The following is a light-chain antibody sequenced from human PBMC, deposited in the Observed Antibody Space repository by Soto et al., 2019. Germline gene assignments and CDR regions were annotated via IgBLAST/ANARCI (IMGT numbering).Light chain of an antibody. J-gene: IGKJ1*01. CDR1: QSVSST. CDR2: GAS. V-gene: IGKV3-15*01. CDR3: QHYNNWPRT. Sequence: EIVMTKSPATLSVSPGERATLSCRAIQSVSSTLAGYQQNPGQAPSPLIYGASTRATGIPARFSGSGSGTEFTLTISSLQSEDFAVYYCQHYNNWPRTFGQGTKVEIK.